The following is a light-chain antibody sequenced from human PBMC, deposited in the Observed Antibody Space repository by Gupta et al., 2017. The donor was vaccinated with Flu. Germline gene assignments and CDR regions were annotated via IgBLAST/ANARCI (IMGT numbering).Light chain of an antibody. J-gene: IGLJ2*01. CDR3: QSSDSSSRVV. CDR1: SGSIASYY. V-gene: IGLV6-57*01. CDR2: DDN. Sequence: VTISCTRSSGSIASYYVQWYQQRPGSSPTTVIFDDNQRPSGVPGRFSASIDSSSTTASLIISGLKTEDEADYYCQSSDSSSRVVFGGGTKLTVL.